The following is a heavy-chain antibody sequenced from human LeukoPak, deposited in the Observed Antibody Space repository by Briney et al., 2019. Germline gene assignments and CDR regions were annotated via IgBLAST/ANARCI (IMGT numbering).Heavy chain of an antibody. D-gene: IGHD1-1*01. CDR1: GYTFTGYY. V-gene: IGHV1-2*02. CDR2: INPNSGGT. Sequence: ASVKVSCKASGYTFTGYYMHWVRQAPGQGLEWMGWINPNSGGTNYAQKFRGRVTMTRDTSISTAYMELSRLRSDDTAVYYCARDVAGERWLQLLDAFDIWGQGTMVTVSS. J-gene: IGHJ3*02. CDR3: ARDVAGERWLQLLDAFDI.